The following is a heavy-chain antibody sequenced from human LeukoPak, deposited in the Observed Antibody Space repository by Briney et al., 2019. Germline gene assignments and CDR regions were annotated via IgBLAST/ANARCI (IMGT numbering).Heavy chain of an antibody. CDR3: ARHRPGLLFDY. CDR1: GGSISSSSYY. V-gene: IGHV4-39*01. D-gene: IGHD1-14*01. J-gene: IGHJ4*02. Sequence: SETLFLTCTVSGGSISSSSYYWGWIRQPPGKGLEWIGSIYYSGSTYYNPSLKSRVTISVDTSKNQFSLKLSSVTAADTAVYYCARHRPGLLFDYWGQGTLVTVSS. CDR2: IYYSGST.